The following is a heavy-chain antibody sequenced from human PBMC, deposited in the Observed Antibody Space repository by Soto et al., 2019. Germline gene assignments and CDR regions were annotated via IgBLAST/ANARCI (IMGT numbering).Heavy chain of an antibody. CDR2: ISGGGGSA. V-gene: IGHV3-23*01. J-gene: IGHJ4*02. CDR3: AKDVFAYYFDY. CDR1: GFTFTSHA. Sequence: EVQLLQSGGGLVQPGGSLRLSCTASGFTFTSHAINWVRQAPGKGLEWVSAISGGGGSAYYADSVRGRFTISRDNSKNTVYLPMTYLTADDTAVYYCAKDVFAYYFDYWGQGALFLVSS.